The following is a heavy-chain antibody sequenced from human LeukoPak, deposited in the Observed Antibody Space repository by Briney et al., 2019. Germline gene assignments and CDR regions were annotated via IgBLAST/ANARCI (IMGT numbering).Heavy chain of an antibody. V-gene: IGHV4-31*03. CDR1: GASISSGGYY. Sequence: PSQTLSLTCTVSGASISSGGYYWSWIRQHPGKGLEWIGYIYDSGSTYDNPSLTSRVTISVDTSKNQFSLKLSSVTAADTAVYYCARGRSSDYWGQGTLVTVSS. CDR2: IYDSGST. CDR3: ARGRSSDY. J-gene: IGHJ4*02. D-gene: IGHD6-6*01.